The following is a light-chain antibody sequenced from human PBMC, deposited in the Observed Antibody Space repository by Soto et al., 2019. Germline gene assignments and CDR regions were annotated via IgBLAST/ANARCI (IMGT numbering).Light chain of an antibody. CDR3: SSYTGGNPSYV. V-gene: IGLV2-14*01. CDR1: SSDVGGYNH. J-gene: IGLJ1*01. Sequence: QSALTQPASVSDSPGQSITISCTGTSSDVGGYNHVSWYQQHPGKAPKLMIYDVTNRPSGVSDRFSGSKSGNTASLTVSGLQAEDEADYYCSSYTGGNPSYVFGTGTKLTVL. CDR2: DVT.